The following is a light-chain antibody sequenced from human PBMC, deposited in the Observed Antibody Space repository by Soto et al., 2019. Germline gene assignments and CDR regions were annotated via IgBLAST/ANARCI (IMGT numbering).Light chain of an antibody. Sequence: QLVLTQPPSASASLGASVTLTCTLSSGYSNYKVDWYQQRPGKGPRFVMRVGTGGIVGSKGDGIPDRFSVLGSGLNRYLTIKNIPEEDESDYHCGAAHGSGSNFVFGGGTKLTVL. J-gene: IGLJ2*01. CDR1: SGYSNYK. CDR3: GAAHGSGSNFV. V-gene: IGLV9-49*01. CDR2: VGTGGIVG.